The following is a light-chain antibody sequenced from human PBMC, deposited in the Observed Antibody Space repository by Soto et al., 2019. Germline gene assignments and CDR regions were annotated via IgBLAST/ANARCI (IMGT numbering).Light chain of an antibody. CDR2: GLS. Sequence: EIVLTQSPGTLSLSPGERATHSCRASQSVSSSYLAWYQQKPGQAPRQHIYGLSSRATGIPDRFSGSGSGTDFTLTTTILEPEDFAVYYCQHYRTSFGGGTRVEIK. V-gene: IGKV3-20*01. CDR1: QSVSSSY. CDR3: QHYRTS. J-gene: IGKJ4*01.